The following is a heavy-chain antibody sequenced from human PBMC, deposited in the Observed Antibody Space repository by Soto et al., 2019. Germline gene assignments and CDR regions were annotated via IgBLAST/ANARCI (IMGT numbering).Heavy chain of an antibody. CDR1: GESISSSSYY. D-gene: IGHD2-21*02. CDR2: IYYSGRT. Sequence: SETLSLTCIVSGESISSSSYYWGRIRQPPGKGLEWIGSIYYSGRTYYNPSFKSRVTISIDTSKNQFSLKLSSVTATDTAVYYCARQRTTVVTQAYFDNWGQGALVTVSS. CDR3: ARQRTTVVTQAYFDN. J-gene: IGHJ4*02. V-gene: IGHV4-39*01.